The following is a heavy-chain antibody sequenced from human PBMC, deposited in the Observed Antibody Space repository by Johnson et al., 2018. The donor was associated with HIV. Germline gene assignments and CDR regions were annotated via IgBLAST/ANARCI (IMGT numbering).Heavy chain of an antibody. CDR1: GFTFSSYA. CDR3: ARVRTWDSSGGDDAFDI. V-gene: IGHV3-64*01. CDR2: ISSNGGST. J-gene: IGHJ3*02. Sequence: EVQLLESGGGLVQPGGSLRLSCAAYGFTFSSYAMHWVRQAPGKGLEYVSAISSNGGSTYYANSVKGRFTISRDNSKNTLYLQMGSLRAEDMAVYYCARVRTWDSSGGDDAFDIWGQGTMVTVSS. D-gene: IGHD3-22*01.